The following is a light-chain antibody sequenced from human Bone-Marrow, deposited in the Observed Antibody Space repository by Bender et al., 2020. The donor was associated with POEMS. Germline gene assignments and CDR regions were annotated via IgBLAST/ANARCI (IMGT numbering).Light chain of an antibody. CDR1: NSDVGRYNL. CDR3: SSYTTSSTLVV. CDR2: EVS. Sequence: QSALTQPASVSGSPGQSITISCTGTNSDVGRYNLVSWYQHHPGRAPKLIIYEVSKWPSGVSNRFSGSKSGNTASLTISGLQAEDEADYYCSSYTTSSTLVVFGGGTKLTVL. J-gene: IGLJ2*01. V-gene: IGLV2-14*02.